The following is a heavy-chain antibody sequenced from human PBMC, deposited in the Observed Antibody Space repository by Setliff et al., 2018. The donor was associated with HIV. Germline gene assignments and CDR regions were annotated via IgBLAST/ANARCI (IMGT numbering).Heavy chain of an antibody. Sequence: GESLKISCKGSGYSFTSYWIDWVRQMPGKGLEWMGIIYPGDSNTRYSPSFQGQVTISADKSISTAYVQWSSLKASDTAMYYCARSIVVAGHFDYWGQGTLVTVSS. J-gene: IGHJ4*02. D-gene: IGHD6-19*01. CDR3: ARSIVVAGHFDY. CDR1: GYSFTSYW. V-gene: IGHV5-51*01. CDR2: IYPGDSNT.